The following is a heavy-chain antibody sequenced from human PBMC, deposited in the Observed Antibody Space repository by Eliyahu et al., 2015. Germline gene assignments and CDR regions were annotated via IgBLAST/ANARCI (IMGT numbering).Heavy chain of an antibody. Sequence: QVQLVQSGAEVKKPGASVKVSCKASGYXFTSYAMHWVRQAPGQRLEWMGWINAGNGNTKYSQKFQGRVTITRDTSASTAYMELSSLRSEDTAVYYCARGGIAVAGTSWFDPWGQGTLVTVSS. CDR1: GYXFTSYA. D-gene: IGHD6-19*01. J-gene: IGHJ5*02. V-gene: IGHV1-3*01. CDR2: INAGNGNT. CDR3: ARGGIAVAGTSWFDP.